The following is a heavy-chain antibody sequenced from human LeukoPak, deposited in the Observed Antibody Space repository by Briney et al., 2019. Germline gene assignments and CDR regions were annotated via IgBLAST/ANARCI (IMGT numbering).Heavy chain of an antibody. CDR3: ARFIAYYDILTGDHTLPGAFDI. CDR1: GYTFTSYG. CDR2: ISAYNGNT. Sequence: ASAKVSCKASGYTFTSYGISWVRQAPGQGLEWMGWISAYNGNTNYAQKLQGRVTMTTDTSTSTAYMELRSLRSDDTAVYYCARFIAYYDILTGDHTLPGAFDIWGQGTMVTVSS. V-gene: IGHV1-18*01. D-gene: IGHD3-9*01. J-gene: IGHJ3*02.